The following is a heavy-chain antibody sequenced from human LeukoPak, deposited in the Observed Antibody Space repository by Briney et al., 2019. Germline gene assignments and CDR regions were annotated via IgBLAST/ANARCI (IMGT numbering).Heavy chain of an antibody. Sequence: KPSETLSLTCAVYGGSFSGYYWSWIRQPPGKELEWIGEINHSGSTNYNPSLKSRVTISVDTSKNQFSLKLSSVTAADTAVYYCARGKRGKGLKTYYYDSSGYWPIDYWGQGTLVTVSS. CDR1: GGSFSGYY. V-gene: IGHV4-34*01. CDR2: INHSGST. J-gene: IGHJ4*02. D-gene: IGHD3-22*01. CDR3: ARGKRGKGLKTYYYDSSGYWPIDY.